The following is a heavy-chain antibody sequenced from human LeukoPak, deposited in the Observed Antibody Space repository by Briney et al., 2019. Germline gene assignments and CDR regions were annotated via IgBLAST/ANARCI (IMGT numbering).Heavy chain of an antibody. V-gene: IGHV3-30*04. CDR2: ISYDGSNK. D-gene: IGHD6-13*01. CDR3: ARDRVLSSSWQGNGYYYGMDV. J-gene: IGHJ6*04. Sequence: GGSLTLSCAASGFTFSSYAMRWVRQAPGKGLEWVADISYDGSNKYNPDSVKGRFTISRDNSKNTLYLQMNSLRAEDTAVCYCARDRVLSSSWQGNGYYYGMDVWGKGTTVTVSS. CDR1: GFTFSSYA.